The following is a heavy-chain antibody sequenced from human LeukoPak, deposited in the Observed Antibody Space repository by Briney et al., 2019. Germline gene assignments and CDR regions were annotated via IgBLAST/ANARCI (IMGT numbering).Heavy chain of an antibody. CDR3: VRVTTGGYYNC. Sequence: SQTLSLTCTVSGGSISSGSYYWSWIRQPAGKGLEWIGRIYTSGSTNYNPSLKSRVTISVDTSENQFSLKLSSVTAADTAVYYCVRVTTGGYYNCWGQGTLVTVSS. D-gene: IGHD3-22*01. V-gene: IGHV4-61*02. J-gene: IGHJ4*02. CDR1: GGSISSGSYY. CDR2: IYTSGST.